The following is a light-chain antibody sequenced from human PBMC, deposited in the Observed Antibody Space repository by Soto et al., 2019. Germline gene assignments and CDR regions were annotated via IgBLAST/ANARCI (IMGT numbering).Light chain of an antibody. CDR3: QQSYSIPWT. J-gene: IGKJ1*01. CDR1: QTISRS. CDR2: SSS. Sequence: DIQMTQSPSSLSASIGDRVTITCRASQTISRSLVWYQQKPGKAPKLLIYSSSSLQSGVPSRFSGSGSGTDFTLTISSLQREDFASYYCQQSYSIPWTFGQGTKV. V-gene: IGKV1-39*01.